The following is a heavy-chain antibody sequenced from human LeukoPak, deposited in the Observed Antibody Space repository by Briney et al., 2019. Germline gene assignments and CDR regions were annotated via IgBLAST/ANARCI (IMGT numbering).Heavy chain of an antibody. CDR3: ARDVKRWYYYDSSGYFPFDY. CDR1: GGTFSSYA. D-gene: IGHD3-22*01. J-gene: IGHJ4*02. Sequence: ASVKVSCKASGGTFSSYAISWVRQAPGQGREWMGRIIPILGIANYAQKFQGRVTITADKSTSTAYMELRSLRSDDTAVYYCARDVKRWYYYDSSGYFPFDYWGQGTLVTVSS. V-gene: IGHV1-69*04. CDR2: IIPILGIA.